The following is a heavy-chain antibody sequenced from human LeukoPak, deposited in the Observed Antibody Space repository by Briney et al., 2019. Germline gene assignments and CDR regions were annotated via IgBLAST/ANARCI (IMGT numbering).Heavy chain of an antibody. CDR2: ITTNTGNP. V-gene: IGHV7-4-1*02. CDR3: ARTDSNIAARRIGFDS. CDR1: GYTFTSHS. D-gene: IGHD6-6*01. Sequence: ASVKVSCKASGYTFTSHSINWLRQAPGQGLEWMGWITTNTGNPTYAQGFTGRFVFSLDTSVSTAYLQISSLKAEDTAVYYCARTDSNIAARRIGFDSWGQGTLVTVSS. J-gene: IGHJ4*02.